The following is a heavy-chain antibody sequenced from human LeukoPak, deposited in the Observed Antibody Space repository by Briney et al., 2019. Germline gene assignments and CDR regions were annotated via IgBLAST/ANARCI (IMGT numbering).Heavy chain of an antibody. V-gene: IGHV1-3*01. J-gene: IGHJ4*02. CDR2: INASNGNT. CDR3: ARSGPGYCSSTSCQLGAPEDY. D-gene: IGHD2-2*01. CDR1: GYTFTSYA. Sequence: ASVKVSCKASGYTFTSYAMHWVRQAPGQRLEWMGWINASNGNTKYSQKFQGRVTITRDTSASTAYMVLSSLRSEDTAVYYCARSGPGYCSSTSCQLGAPEDYWGQGTLVTVSA.